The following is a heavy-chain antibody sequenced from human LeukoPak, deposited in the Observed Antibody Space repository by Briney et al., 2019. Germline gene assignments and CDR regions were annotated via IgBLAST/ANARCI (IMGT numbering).Heavy chain of an antibody. D-gene: IGHD3-10*01. Sequence: PSETLSLTCAVYGGSFSGYYWSWIRQPPGKGLEWIGEINHSGSTNYNPSLKSRATISVDTSKNQFSLKLSSVTAADTAVYYCARGGDYYGSGSYYAFDPWGQGTLVTVSS. CDR1: GGSFSGYY. V-gene: IGHV4-34*01. J-gene: IGHJ5*02. CDR2: INHSGST. CDR3: ARGGDYYGSGSYYAFDP.